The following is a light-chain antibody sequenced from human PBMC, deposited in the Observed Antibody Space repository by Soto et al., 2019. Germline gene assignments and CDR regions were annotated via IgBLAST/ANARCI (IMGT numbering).Light chain of an antibody. CDR2: KAS. CDR3: QQENNYWT. J-gene: IGKJ1*01. Sequence: DIQMTQSPSTLSASVGDRVTITCRASQSISSWLAWYQQKPGKAPKLLIYKASSLESGVPSRFSGSGSGTEFTLTIRSLQPDDFATYYRQQENNYWTFGQGTKVEIK. CDR1: QSISSW. V-gene: IGKV1-5*03.